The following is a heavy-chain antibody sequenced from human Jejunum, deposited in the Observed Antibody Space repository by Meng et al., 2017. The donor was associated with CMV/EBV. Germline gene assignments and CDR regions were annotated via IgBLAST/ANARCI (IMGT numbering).Heavy chain of an antibody. J-gene: IGHJ4*02. D-gene: IGHD3-22*01. V-gene: IGHV3-33*06. CDR1: YG. CDR2: IWYDGSNK. Sequence: YGMHWVRQAPGKGLEWVAVIWYDGSNKYYADSVKGRFTISRDNSKNTLYLQMNSLRAEDTAVYYCAKDRPPYYYDSSGYHPGFDYWGQGTRVTVSS. CDR3: AKDRPPYYYDSSGYHPGFDY.